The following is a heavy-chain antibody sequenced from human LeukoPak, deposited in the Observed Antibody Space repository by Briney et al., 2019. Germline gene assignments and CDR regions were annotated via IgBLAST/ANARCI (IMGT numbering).Heavy chain of an antibody. V-gene: IGHV1-18*01. CDR3: ARDKGSIVGATGGIDY. J-gene: IGHJ4*02. CDR2: ISAYNGNT. Sequence: GASVKVSCKASGYTFTSYGISWVRQAPGQGLEWMGWISAYNGNTNYAQKLQGRVTMTTGTSTSTAYMELTSLRSDDTAVYYCARDKGSIVGATGGIDYWGQGTLVTVSS. CDR1: GYTFTSYG. D-gene: IGHD1-26*01.